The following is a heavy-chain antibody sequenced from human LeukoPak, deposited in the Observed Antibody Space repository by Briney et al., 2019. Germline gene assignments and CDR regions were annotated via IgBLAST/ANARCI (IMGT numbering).Heavy chain of an antibody. Sequence: SETLSLTCAVYGGSFSGYYWSWIRQPPGKGLEWIGEINHSGSTNYNPSLKSRVTISVDTSKNQFSLQLSSVTAADTAVYYCASVGTSDAFDIWGQGTMVTVSS. CDR3: ASVGTSDAFDI. CDR1: GGSFSGYY. V-gene: IGHV4-34*01. CDR2: INHSGST. J-gene: IGHJ3*02. D-gene: IGHD1-7*01.